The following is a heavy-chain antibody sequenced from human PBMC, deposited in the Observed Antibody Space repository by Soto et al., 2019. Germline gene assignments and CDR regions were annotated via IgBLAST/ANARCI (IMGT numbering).Heavy chain of an antibody. J-gene: IGHJ3*02. V-gene: IGHV1-3*01. CDR1: GYTFTSYT. CDR2: INAGNGNP. Sequence: QVQLVQSGAEVKKPGASVKVSCKASGYTFTSYTMHWVRQAPGQRLEWMGWINAGNGNPKYSQKFQGRVTITRDTSASPAYMELSILRSEDTAVYYCARGLTMVRGVILDAFDIWCQGKMVTVSS. D-gene: IGHD3-10*01. CDR3: ARGLTMVRGVILDAFDI.